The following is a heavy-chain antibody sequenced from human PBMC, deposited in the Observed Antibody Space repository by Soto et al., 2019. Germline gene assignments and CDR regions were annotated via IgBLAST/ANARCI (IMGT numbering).Heavy chain of an antibody. D-gene: IGHD3-10*01. J-gene: IGHJ6*02. CDR1: GGSISSGPYS. Sequence: PSETLSLTCTVSGGSISSGPYSWGWIRQPPGEGLEWIAIFHYGENTHYTPSLESRVTLSVDTSKNQFSLKLSSVTAAGTAVYYCAKDTLARKGSGSYYYYYYGMDVWGQGTTVTVSS. CDR3: AKDTLARKGSGSYYYYYYGMDV. V-gene: IGHV4-39*02. CDR2: FHYGENT.